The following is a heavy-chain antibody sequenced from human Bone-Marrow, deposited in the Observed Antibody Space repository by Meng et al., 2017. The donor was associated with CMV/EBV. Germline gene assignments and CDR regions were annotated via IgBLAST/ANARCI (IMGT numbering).Heavy chain of an antibody. D-gene: IGHD3-3*01. Sequence: GGSLRLSCAVSGFTFNTYAMHWVRQAPGKGLQWVAYISLDGSDVYYAESVKGRFVISRDNSKNSLFLQMSSLRPDDTAVYYCAREGPLFADWGQGALVTGSS. CDR2: ISLDGSDV. J-gene: IGHJ4*02. CDR1: GFTFNTYA. V-gene: IGHV3-30*09. CDR3: AREGPLFAD.